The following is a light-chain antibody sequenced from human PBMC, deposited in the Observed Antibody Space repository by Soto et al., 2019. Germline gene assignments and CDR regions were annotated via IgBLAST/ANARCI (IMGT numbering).Light chain of an antibody. CDR2: WTS. V-gene: IGKV3-20*01. CDR1: PPIATRP. CDR3: QQYGSSPLT. Sequence: IVLVLYTGTLSLSPGESGTLSCRLGPPIATRPLPWYQQTPGQAPRLLISWTSTRASGTPDRVSGRRSGTDFTLTITRLEAEDFAVYYRQQYGSSPLTFGGGAKVDI. J-gene: IGKJ4*01.